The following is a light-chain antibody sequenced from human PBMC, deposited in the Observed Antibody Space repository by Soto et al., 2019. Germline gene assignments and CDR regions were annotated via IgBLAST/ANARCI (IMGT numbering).Light chain of an antibody. CDR1: QSVSRK. CDR2: DAS. V-gene: IGKV3-11*01. J-gene: IGKJ1*01. CDR3: QQRSNWPPTWT. Sequence: IVLMQSPDTFSLSPGERATLSCRASQSVSRKLAWYQQKPGQAPRLLIYDASNRATGIPARFSGSGSGTDFTLTISSLEPEDFAVYYCQQRSNWPPTWTFGQGTKVDIK.